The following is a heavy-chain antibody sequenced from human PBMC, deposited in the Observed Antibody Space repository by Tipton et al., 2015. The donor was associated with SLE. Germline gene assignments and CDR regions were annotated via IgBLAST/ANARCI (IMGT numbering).Heavy chain of an antibody. Sequence: SLRLSCAASGFTFRTYGMHWVRQAPGKGLEWLAFIRYDGNNKYYADSVKGRFTISRDNSKNTLFLQMNSLRPEDTAVYYCAKEADSSGYSDYWGQGTLVTVSS. CDR3: AKEADSSGYSDY. J-gene: IGHJ4*02. D-gene: IGHD3-22*01. V-gene: IGHV3-30*02. CDR1: GFTFRTYG. CDR2: IRYDGNNK.